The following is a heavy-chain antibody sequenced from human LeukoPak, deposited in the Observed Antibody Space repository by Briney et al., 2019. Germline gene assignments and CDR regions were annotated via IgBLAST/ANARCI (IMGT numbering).Heavy chain of an antibody. D-gene: IGHD6-13*01. CDR2: ISSSGSTI. Sequence: GSLRLSCAVSGITFSDHYMSWIRQAPGKGLEWVAHISSSGSTIEYADSVKGRFAISRDNAKNSLYLQMNSLRVEDTAIYYCAREVRYTSSWYVFYYFDYWGQGTPVTVSS. V-gene: IGHV3-11*01. CDR3: AREVRYTSSWYVFYYFDY. J-gene: IGHJ4*02. CDR1: GITFSDHY.